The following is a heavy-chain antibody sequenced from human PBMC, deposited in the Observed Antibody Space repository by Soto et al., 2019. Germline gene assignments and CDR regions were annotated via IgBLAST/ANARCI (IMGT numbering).Heavy chain of an antibody. CDR1: GFTFSSYA. Sequence: PGGSLRLSCAASGFTFSSYAMSWVRQAPGKGLEWVSAISGSGGSTYYADSVKGRFTISRDNSKNTLYLQMNSLRAEDTAVYYCAEVYCSSTSCYLIDYWGQGTLVTVSS. V-gene: IGHV3-23*01. J-gene: IGHJ4*02. D-gene: IGHD2-2*01. CDR2: ISGSGGST. CDR3: AEVYCSSTSCYLIDY.